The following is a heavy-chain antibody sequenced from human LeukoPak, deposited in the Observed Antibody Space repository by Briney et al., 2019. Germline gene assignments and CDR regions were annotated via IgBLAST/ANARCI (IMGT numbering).Heavy chain of an antibody. Sequence: SETLSLTCSVSGVPISTYYWSWLRQSPWKGLEWIAYVYYNGDIMYNPSLKSRVTISLDTSKNQFSLSMTSVTAADTAVYYCARVALGAQFDYWGQGTLVTVS. D-gene: IGHD3-10*01. CDR1: GVPISTYY. J-gene: IGHJ4*02. CDR3: ARVALGAQFDY. CDR2: VYYNGDI. V-gene: IGHV4-59*01.